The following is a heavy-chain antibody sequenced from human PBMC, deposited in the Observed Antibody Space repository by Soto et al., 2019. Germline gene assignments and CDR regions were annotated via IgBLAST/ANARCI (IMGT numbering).Heavy chain of an antibody. V-gene: IGHV3-7*03. CDR3: AKLRRGYFDY. J-gene: IGHJ4*02. Sequence: EVQLVESGGGLVQPGESLRLSCAASGFVFSSYWMSWVRQAPGKGLEWVANINQDGSEKYYVDSVKGRFTISRDNAKNSLYLQMNSLRAEDTAVYYCAKLRRGYFDYWGQGTLVTVSS. CDR2: INQDGSEK. CDR1: GFVFSSYW.